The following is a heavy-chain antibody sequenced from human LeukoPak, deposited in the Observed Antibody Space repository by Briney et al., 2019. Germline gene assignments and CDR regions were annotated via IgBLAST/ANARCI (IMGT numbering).Heavy chain of an antibody. D-gene: IGHD5-18*01. V-gene: IGHV1-69*05. J-gene: IGHJ4*02. CDR3: ARDPVDTAMDAGY. CDR2: IIPIFGTA. Sequence: ASVKVSCKASGGTFSSYAISWVRQAPGQGLEWMGGIIPIFGTANYAQKFQGRVTITTDESTSTAYMELSSLRSEDTAVYYCARDPVDTAMDAGYWGQGNLVTVSS. CDR1: GGTFSSYA.